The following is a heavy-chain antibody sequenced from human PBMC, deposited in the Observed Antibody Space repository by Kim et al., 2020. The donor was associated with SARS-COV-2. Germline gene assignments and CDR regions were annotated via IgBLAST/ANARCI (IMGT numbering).Heavy chain of an antibody. D-gene: IGHD2-15*01. CDR3: AKDWDIVVVVAATHDY. V-gene: IGHV3-30*02. J-gene: IGHJ4*02. Sequence: YVKGRFTISRDNSKNTLYLQMNSLRAEDTAVYYCAKDWDIVVVVAATHDYWGQGTLVTVSS.